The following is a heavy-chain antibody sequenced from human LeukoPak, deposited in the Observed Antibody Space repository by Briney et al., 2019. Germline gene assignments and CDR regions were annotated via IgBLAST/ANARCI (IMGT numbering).Heavy chain of an antibody. V-gene: IGHV1-8*01. CDR2: MKPNSGNT. CDR1: GYTFTSYD. D-gene: IGHD1-26*01. J-gene: IGHJ6*03. Sequence: ASVKVSCKASGYTFTSYDMNWVRQATGQGLEWMGWMKPNSGNTGYAQKFQGRVTMTRNTSISTAYMELSSLRSEDTAVYYCARGRGGRRFYYYYYMDVWGKGTTVTVSS. CDR3: ARGRGGRRFYYYYYMDV.